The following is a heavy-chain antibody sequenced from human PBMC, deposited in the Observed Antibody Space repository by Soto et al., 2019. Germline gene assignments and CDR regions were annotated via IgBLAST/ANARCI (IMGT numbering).Heavy chain of an antibody. CDR1: GASISSSSYY. D-gene: IGHD3-9*01. CDR3: ARHLKYFERFGFDP. J-gene: IGHJ5*02. V-gene: IGHV4-39*01. CDR2: IYYSGST. Sequence: ETLSLACPVSGASISSSSYYWGWIRQPPGKGLEWIGSIYYSGSTYYNPSLKSRVTISVDTSKNQFSLKLSSVTAADTAVYYCARHLKYFERFGFDPWGQRTLVPVSS.